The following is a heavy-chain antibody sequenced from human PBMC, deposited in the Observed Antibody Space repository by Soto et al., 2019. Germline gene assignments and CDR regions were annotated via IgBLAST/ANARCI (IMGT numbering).Heavy chain of an antibody. Sequence: GGSLRLSCTASGFTFGDYAMSWFRQAPGKGLEWVGFIRSKAYGGTKEYAASVKGRFTISRDDSKSIAYLQMNSLKTEDTAVYYCTRDFPGRSWYEKDAFDIWGQGTMVTVSS. D-gene: IGHD6-13*01. CDR3: TRDFPGRSWYEKDAFDI. CDR2: IRSKAYGGTK. V-gene: IGHV3-49*03. CDR1: GFTFGDYA. J-gene: IGHJ3*02.